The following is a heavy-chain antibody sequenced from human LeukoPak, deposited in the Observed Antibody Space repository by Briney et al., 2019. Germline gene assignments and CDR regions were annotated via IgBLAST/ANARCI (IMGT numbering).Heavy chain of an antibody. D-gene: IGHD1-7*01. CDR1: GGSINTYY. CDR2: IYTSGST. Sequence: SETLSLTCTVSGGSINTYYWSWIRQPAGKGLEWIGRIYTSGSTYYNPSLKSRVTISVDTSKNQFSLKLSSVTAADTAVYYCARIDGTEFDYWGQGTLVTVSS. V-gene: IGHV4-59*05. CDR3: ARIDGTEFDY. J-gene: IGHJ4*02.